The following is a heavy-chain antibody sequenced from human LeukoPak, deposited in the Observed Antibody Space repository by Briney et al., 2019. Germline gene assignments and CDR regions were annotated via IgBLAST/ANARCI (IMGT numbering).Heavy chain of an antibody. D-gene: IGHD3-22*01. CDR3: ARHYYDSSGSHFDY. V-gene: IGHV4-59*08. Sequence: SETLSLTCTVSGDSIGSYYWSWIRQPPGKGLEWIGFIHYYGSTNYNPSLKSRVTISVDTSKNHFSLRLTSVTAADTAVYYCARHYYDSSGSHFDYWGQGTLVTVSS. J-gene: IGHJ4*02. CDR2: IHYYGST. CDR1: GDSIGSYY.